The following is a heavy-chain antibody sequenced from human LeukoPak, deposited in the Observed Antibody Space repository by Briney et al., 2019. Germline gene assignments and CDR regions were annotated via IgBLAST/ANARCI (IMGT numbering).Heavy chain of an antibody. D-gene: IGHD1-26*01. CDR3: ARREWEFLD. V-gene: IGHV4-34*01. CDR1: GGSLSGYY. J-gene: IGHJ4*02. Sequence: SETLSLTCAVYGGSLSGYYWSWIRQPPGKGLEWIGEINHSGSTNYNPSLKSRVTISVDTSKNQFSLKLSSVTAADTAVYYCARREWEFLDWGQGTLVTVSS. CDR2: INHSGST.